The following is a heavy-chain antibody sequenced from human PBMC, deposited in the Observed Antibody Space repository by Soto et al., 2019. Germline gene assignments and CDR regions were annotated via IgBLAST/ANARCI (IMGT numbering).Heavy chain of an antibody. J-gene: IGHJ6*02. CDR1: GFTFSTYA. CDR3: ARAKGYSNYGGYYYGMDV. CDR2: ISVSGDNT. V-gene: IGHV3-23*01. D-gene: IGHD4-4*01. Sequence: LRLSCAASGFTFSTYAMSWVRQAPGKGLEWVSGISVSGDNTYYADSVKGRFTISRDNSKNTLYLQMNNLRAEDTAVYYCARAKGYSNYGGYYYGMDVWGQGTTVTVSS.